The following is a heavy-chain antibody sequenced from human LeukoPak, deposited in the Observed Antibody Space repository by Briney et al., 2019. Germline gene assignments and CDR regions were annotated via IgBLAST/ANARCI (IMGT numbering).Heavy chain of an antibody. V-gene: IGHV4-59*01. CDR1: GSSISGYY. CDR3: ARIRRYDYDGFRPGWVYWYFDV. CDR2: IYYNGST. Sequence: SETLSLTCSVSGSSISGYYWSWIRQPPGKGLEWIGFIYYNGSTNYNPSLKSRITISVDTSKNQFSLKLNSVTAADTAIFYCARIRRYDYDGFRPGWVYWYFDVWGRGTLVTVSS. D-gene: IGHD4-23*01. J-gene: IGHJ2*01.